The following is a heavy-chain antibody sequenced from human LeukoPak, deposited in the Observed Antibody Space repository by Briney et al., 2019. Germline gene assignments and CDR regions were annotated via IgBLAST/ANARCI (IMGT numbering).Heavy chain of an antibody. CDR1: EFTFSSYW. CDR3: ARISSTTGVAWGGYLDF. Sequence: GGSLRLSCETSEFTFSSYWMSWLRQAPGKGLEWVANIKQDGSEEYYVDSVKGRFTISRDNAKNSLYLRMNSLRAEDTAVYHCARISSTTGVAWGGYLDFWGQGTLVAVSS. V-gene: IGHV3-7*03. D-gene: IGHD2-8*01. CDR2: IKQDGSEE. J-gene: IGHJ4*02.